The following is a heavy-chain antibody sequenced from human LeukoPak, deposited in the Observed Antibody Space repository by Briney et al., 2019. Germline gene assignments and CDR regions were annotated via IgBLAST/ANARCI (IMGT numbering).Heavy chain of an antibody. Sequence: PSETLSLTCTVSGGSVSSGSYYWSWVRQPPGKGLEWIGCIDYSGSTYYNPSLKSRVTVSADTSRNQFSLKLTSVTAADTAVYYCARRWYHAYCDYWGQGSLVTVSS. D-gene: IGHD2-15*01. CDR2: IDYSGST. V-gene: IGHV4-61*01. CDR1: GGSVSSGSYY. CDR3: ARRWYHAYCDY. J-gene: IGHJ4*02.